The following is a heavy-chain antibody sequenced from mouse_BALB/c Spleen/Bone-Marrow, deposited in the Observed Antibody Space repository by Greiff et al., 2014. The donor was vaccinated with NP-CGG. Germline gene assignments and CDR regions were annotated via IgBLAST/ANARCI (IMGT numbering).Heavy chain of an antibody. CDR1: GFTFSDYY. D-gene: IGHD3-3*01. CDR3: VREGDGAY. Sequence: EVKVVESGGGLVKPGGSLKLSCAASGFTFSDYYMYWVRQTPEKRLEWVATISDGGSYTYYPDSVKGRLTISRDNAKNNLYLQMSSLKSEDTAMYYCVREGDGAYWGQGTLVTVSA. V-gene: IGHV5-4*02. J-gene: IGHJ3*01. CDR2: ISDGGSYT.